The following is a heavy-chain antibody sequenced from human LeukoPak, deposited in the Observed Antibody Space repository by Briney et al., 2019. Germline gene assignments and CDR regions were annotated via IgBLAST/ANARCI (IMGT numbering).Heavy chain of an antibody. V-gene: IGHV4-34*01. CDR2: INHSGST. CDR1: GGSFSGYY. D-gene: IGHD7-27*01. Sequence: PSETLSLTCAVYGGSFSGYYWSWIRQPPGKGLEWIGEINHSGSTNYNPSLKSRVTISVDTSKNQFSLKLSSVTAADTAVYYCARDMGTYMDVWGKGTTVTISS. CDR3: ARDMGTYMDV. J-gene: IGHJ6*03.